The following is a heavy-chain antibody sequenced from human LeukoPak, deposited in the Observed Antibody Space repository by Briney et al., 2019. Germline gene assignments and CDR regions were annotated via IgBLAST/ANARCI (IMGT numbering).Heavy chain of an antibody. CDR2: INTSGRTK. V-gene: IGHV3-48*03. CDR1: GFIFSSHE. J-gene: IGHJ6*02. Sequence: PGGSLRLSCGASGFIFSSHEMNWVCQAPGKGLEWVSFINTSGRTKYYADSVKGRFTISRDNAQNALYLQMNSLKVEDTAIYYCARGDYGAFYGMDVWGPGTTVTVSS. CDR3: ARGDYGAFYGMDV. D-gene: IGHD4-17*01.